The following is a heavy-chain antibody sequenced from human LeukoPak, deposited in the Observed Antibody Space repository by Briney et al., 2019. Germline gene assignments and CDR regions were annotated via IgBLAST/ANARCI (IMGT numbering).Heavy chain of an antibody. D-gene: IGHD6-19*01. J-gene: IGHJ4*02. Sequence: ASVKVSCKASGYTFTSYAMHWVRQAPGQRLEWMGWINAGNGNTKYSQKFQGRVTITRDTSASTAYMELRSLRSDDTAVYYCARFEWDASSGWYRIDYWGQGTLVTVSS. CDR2: INAGNGNT. CDR1: GYTFTSYA. CDR3: ARFEWDASSGWYRIDY. V-gene: IGHV1-3*01.